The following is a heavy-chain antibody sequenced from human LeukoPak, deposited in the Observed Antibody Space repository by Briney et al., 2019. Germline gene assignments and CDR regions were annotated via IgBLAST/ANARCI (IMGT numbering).Heavy chain of an antibody. CDR2: INYSGRT. CDR3: ASRGR. V-gene: IGHV4-34*01. Sequence: SETLSLTCAVYGGSLNGYYWSWVRQPPGKGLEWIGEINYSGRTSYNPSLKSRVIISIDTSKNQFSLNPTSVTAADTGIYYCASRGRWGQGTLVTVSS. J-gene: IGHJ1*01. CDR1: GGSLNGYY.